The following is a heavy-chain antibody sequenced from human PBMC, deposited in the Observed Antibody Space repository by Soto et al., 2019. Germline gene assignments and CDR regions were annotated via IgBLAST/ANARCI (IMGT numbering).Heavy chain of an antibody. CDR3: ARVSLRFHHSRLEVGPLRPPFAY. D-gene: IGHD6-13*01. CDR2: IYYSGST. CDR1: GGYISSYY. Sequence: PLQTQSLTCTVSGGYISSYYWRWIRQNQEKGLEWIGYIYYSGSTNYNPSLKSRVTISVDTSKNQFSLKLSSVTAADTAVYYCARVSLRFHHSRLEVGPLRPPFAYWGQGTLVTGSS. V-gene: IGHV4-59*01. J-gene: IGHJ4*02.